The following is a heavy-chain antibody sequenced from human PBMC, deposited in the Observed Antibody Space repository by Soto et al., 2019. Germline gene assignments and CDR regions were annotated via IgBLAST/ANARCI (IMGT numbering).Heavy chain of an antibody. D-gene: IGHD3-22*01. CDR3: STRAYDTNGYYRFDP. CDR2: INHSGRV. V-gene: IGHV4-34*01. Sequence: PWETLSLTCAVSGGSFSGHLAAWTPQSPGKGLEWIGDINHSGRVNYSPSLKSRVTISLDTSKNQFSLTLSAVTAADTAMYYCSTRAYDTNGYYRFDPWGQGTLVTVSS. J-gene: IGHJ5*01. CDR1: GGSFSGHL.